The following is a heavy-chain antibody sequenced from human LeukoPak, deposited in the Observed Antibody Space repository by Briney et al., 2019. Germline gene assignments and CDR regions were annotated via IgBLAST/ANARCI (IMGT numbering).Heavy chain of an antibody. D-gene: IGHD6-19*01. V-gene: IGHV3-23*01. CDR3: AKEGRQWLVRGHDY. Sequence: GGSLRLSCAASGFTFSSYGMSWVRQAPGKGLEWVSAISGSGGSTYYADSVKGRFTISRDNSKNTLYLQMNSLRAEDTAVYYCAKEGRQWLVRGHDYWGQGTLVTVSS. J-gene: IGHJ4*02. CDR2: ISGSGGST. CDR1: GFTFSSYG.